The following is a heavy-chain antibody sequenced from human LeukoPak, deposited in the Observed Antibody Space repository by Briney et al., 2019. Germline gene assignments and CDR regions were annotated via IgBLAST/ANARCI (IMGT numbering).Heavy chain of an antibody. CDR1: GFTFSSYS. D-gene: IGHD1-7*01. CDR2: ISSSSSYI. V-gene: IGHV3-21*01. CDR3: ARDLSWNYGY. Sequence: GGSLRLSCAASGFTFSSYSMNWVRQAPGKGLEWVSSISSSSSYIYYADSVKGRFTISRDNAKNSLCLQMNGLRAEDTAVYYCARDLSWNYGYWGQGTLVTVSS. J-gene: IGHJ4*02.